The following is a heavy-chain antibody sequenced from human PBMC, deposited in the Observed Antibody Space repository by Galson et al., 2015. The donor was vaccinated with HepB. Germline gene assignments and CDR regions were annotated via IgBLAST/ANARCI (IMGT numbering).Heavy chain of an antibody. V-gene: IGHV3-7*03. CDR2: IKQDGTEK. D-gene: IGHD3-10*01. CDR3: AREQSYYGSRSYYNIPLGSWFDP. CDR1: GFTFSSYW. Sequence: SLRLSCAASGFTFSSYWMTWVRQAPGKGLEWVANIKQDGTEKYYVDSVKGRFTISRDNAKDSLYLQMNSLRAEDTALYYCAREQSYYGSRSYYNIPLGSWFDPWGQGTLVTVSS. J-gene: IGHJ5*02.